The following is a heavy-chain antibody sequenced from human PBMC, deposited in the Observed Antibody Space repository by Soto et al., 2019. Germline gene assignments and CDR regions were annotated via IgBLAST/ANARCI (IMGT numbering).Heavy chain of an antibody. D-gene: IGHD2-2*01. V-gene: IGHV3-33*01. CDR1: GFTFSSYG. CDR2: IWYDGSNK. J-gene: IGHJ6*02. Sequence: QVQLVESGGGVVQPGRSLRLSCAASGFTFSSYGMHWVRQAPGKGLEWVAVIWYDGSNKYYADSVKGRFTISRDNSKNTLYLQMNSLRAEDTAVYYCAREYCSSSSRSRVDVWGQGTTVTV. CDR3: AREYCSSSSRSRVDV.